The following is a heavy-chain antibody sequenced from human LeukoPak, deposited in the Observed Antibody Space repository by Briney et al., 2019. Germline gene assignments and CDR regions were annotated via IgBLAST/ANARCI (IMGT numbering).Heavy chain of an antibody. V-gene: IGHV4-38-2*01. D-gene: IGHD2-2*01. CDR2: IHHSGST. J-gene: IGHJ4*02. CDR3: ARLGYCSSTSCYPDY. CDR1: GYSISSLYY. Sequence: SETLSLTCAVSGYSISSLYYWGWIRQPPGKGLEWITSIHHSGSTDYNPSLKSRVTISVDTSRNQFSLKLRYVTAADTAVYYCARLGYCSSTSCYPDYWGQGTLVTVSS.